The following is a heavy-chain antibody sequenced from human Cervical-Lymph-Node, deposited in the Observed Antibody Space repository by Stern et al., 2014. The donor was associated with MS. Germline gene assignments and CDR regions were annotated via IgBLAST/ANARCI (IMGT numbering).Heavy chain of an antibody. CDR3: ARDEDGMDV. CDR1: GYTFTSYG. V-gene: IGHV1-18*04. J-gene: IGHJ6*02. CDR2: ISAYNGNT. Sequence: QLVRSGADVKKPGPSVKVSCKASGYTFTSYGSRCVRQAHGQGLEWMGWISAYNGNTNYAQKLQGRDTMTTDTTTSTAYMELRSRRSDDTAVYYCARDEDGMDVWGQGTTVTVSX.